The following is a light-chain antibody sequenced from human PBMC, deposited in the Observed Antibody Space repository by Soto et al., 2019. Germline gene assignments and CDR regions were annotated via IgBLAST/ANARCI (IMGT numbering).Light chain of an antibody. CDR1: QSVSSSY. V-gene: IGKV3-20*01. Sequence: EIVLTQSPGTLSLSPGERATLSCRASQSVSSSYLAWYQQKPGQAPRLLIYGASSMATGIPARFSGSGSVTDFTLTITRLEPEDFAVYYCQQYCSSPLTFGGGTKVEIK. CDR3: QQYCSSPLT. J-gene: IGKJ4*01. CDR2: GAS.